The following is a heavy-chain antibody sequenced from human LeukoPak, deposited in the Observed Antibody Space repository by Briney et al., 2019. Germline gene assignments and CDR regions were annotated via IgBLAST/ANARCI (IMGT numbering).Heavy chain of an antibody. CDR1: GGSFSGYY. J-gene: IGHJ6*04. CDR2: INHRGST. CDR3: ARVSLAVIHYYYYGMDV. Sequence: SETLSLTCAVYGGSFSGYYWSWIRQPPGKGLEWIGEINHRGSTNYNPSLKSRVTISVGTSKNQFSLKLSSVTAADTAVYYCARVSLAVIHYYYYGMDVWGKGTTVTVSS. V-gene: IGHV4-34*01. D-gene: IGHD6-19*01.